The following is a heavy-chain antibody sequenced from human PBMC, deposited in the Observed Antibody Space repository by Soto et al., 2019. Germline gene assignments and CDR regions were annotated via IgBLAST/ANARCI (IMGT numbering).Heavy chain of an antibody. D-gene: IGHD3-22*01. V-gene: IGHV1-18*01. CDR1: GYTFTSYG. Sequence: ASVKVSCKASGYTFTSYGISWVRQAPGQGLEWMGWISAYNGNTNYAQKLQGRVTMTTDTSTSTAYMELRSLRSDDTAVYYCARVWPPSYYYDSSGYYGYVDYFDYWGQGTLVTVSS. CDR2: ISAYNGNT. CDR3: ARVWPPSYYYDSSGYYGYVDYFDY. J-gene: IGHJ4*02.